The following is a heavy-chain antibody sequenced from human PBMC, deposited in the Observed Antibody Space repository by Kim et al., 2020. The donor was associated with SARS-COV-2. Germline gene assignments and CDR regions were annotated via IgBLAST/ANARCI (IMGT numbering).Heavy chain of an antibody. V-gene: IGHV3-33*06. CDR1: GFTFSSYG. D-gene: IGHD3-10*01. CDR3: AKDPYYYGSGSYASLNP. CDR2: IWYDGSNK. Sequence: GGSLRLSCAASGFTFSSYGMHWVRQAPGKGLEWVAVIWYDGSNKYYADSVKGRFTISRDNSKNTLYLQMNSLRAEDTAVYYCAKDPYYYGSGSYASLNPWGQGTLVTVSS. J-gene: IGHJ5*02.